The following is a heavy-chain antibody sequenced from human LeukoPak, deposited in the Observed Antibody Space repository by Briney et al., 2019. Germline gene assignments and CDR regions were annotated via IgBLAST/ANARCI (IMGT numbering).Heavy chain of an antibody. CDR2: INSDGSWS. D-gene: IGHD2/OR15-2a*01. V-gene: IGHV3-74*01. CDR1: GNYW. J-gene: IGHJ4*02. CDR3: VSFYETY. Sequence: GGSLRLFCAASGNYWMHWVRQVPGKGLVWVSHINSDGSWSSYADSVKGRFTISEDNAKNTVYLQMNSLRAEDTAVYYCVSFYETYWGRGTLVTASS.